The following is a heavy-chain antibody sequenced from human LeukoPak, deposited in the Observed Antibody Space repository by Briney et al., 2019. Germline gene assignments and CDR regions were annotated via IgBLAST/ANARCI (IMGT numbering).Heavy chain of an antibody. CDR2: IWYDGSNK. J-gene: IGHJ4*02. Sequence: PGGSLRLSCEASGFTFTSSGMHRVRQAPGKGLEWVAVIWYDGSNKNYADSVKGRFTISRDNSKNTLYLQMNSLRVEDTAVYYCATSQGAVDPPYLGQGTLVTVSS. V-gene: IGHV3-33*01. CDR1: GFTFTSSG. CDR3: ATSQGAVDPPY. D-gene: IGHD5-12*01.